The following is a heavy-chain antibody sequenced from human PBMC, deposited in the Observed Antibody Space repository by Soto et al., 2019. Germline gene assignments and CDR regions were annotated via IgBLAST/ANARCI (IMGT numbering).Heavy chain of an antibody. V-gene: IGHV3-21*01. Sequence: GGSLRLSCAASGFTFSSYSMNWVRQAPGKGLEWVSSISSSSSYIYYADSVKGRFTISRDNAKNSLYLQMNSLRAEDTAVYYCARDYSYYYDSSGLAYCGQGSLVTVSA. CDR3: ARDYSYYYDSSGLAY. CDR2: ISSSSSYI. D-gene: IGHD3-22*01. J-gene: IGHJ4*02. CDR1: GFTFSSYS.